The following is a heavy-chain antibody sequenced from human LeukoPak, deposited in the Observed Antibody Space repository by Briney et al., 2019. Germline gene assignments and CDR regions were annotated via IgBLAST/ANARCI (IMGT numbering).Heavy chain of an antibody. CDR3: VRQVPPSSHFQLTGPGNWFDS. CDR1: GYSFGSYW. Sequence: GESLKISCKASGYSFGSYWIGWVRQMPGKGLQWMGIIYPTDSNIKYSPSFQGQVTFSADKSISTAYLQWSSLKASDTAIYYCVRQVPPSSHFQLTGPGNWFDSWGQGTLVTVSS. CDR2: IYPTDSNI. J-gene: IGHJ5*01. V-gene: IGHV5-51*01. D-gene: IGHD1-1*01.